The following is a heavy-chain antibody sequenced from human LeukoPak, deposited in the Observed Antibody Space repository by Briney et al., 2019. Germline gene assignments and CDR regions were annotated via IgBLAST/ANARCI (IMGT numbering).Heavy chain of an antibody. CDR1: GYTFTGYY. J-gene: IGHJ6*02. D-gene: IGHD4-17*01. CDR2: INPNSGGT. V-gene: IGHV1-2*02. Sequence: GASVKVSCKASGYTFTGYYMHWVRQAPGQGHEWMGWINPNSGGTNCAQKFQGRVTMTRDTSISTAYMELSRLRSDDTAVYYCARVHYGDYYYGMDVWGQGTTVTVSS. CDR3: ARVHYGDYYYGMDV.